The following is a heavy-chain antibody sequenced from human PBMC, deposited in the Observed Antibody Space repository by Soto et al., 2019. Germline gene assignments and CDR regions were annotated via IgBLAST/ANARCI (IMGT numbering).Heavy chain of an antibody. CDR1: GYRFTSYG. CDR3: ARYCSVGSCYRSYYYYYGMDV. J-gene: IGHJ6*02. Sequence: GESLKISCKGSGYRFTSYGISWVRQAPGQGLEWMGWISAYNGNTNYAQKLQGRVTMTTDTSTSTAYMELRSLRSDDTAVYYCARYCSVGSCYRSYYYYYGMDVWGQGTTVTVSS. D-gene: IGHD2-15*01. CDR2: ISAYNGNT. V-gene: IGHV1-18*01.